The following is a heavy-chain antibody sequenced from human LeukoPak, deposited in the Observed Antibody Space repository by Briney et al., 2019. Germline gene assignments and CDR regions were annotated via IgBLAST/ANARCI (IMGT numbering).Heavy chain of an antibody. CDR1: GFSFTMYG. CDR3: AKDQIGWAPGYVSGPLDQ. J-gene: IGHJ4*02. CDR2: ISTDGNNE. D-gene: IGHD6-19*01. V-gene: IGHV3-30*18. Sequence: SGGSLRLSCAASGFSFTMYGIHWVRQAPGKGLEWVAVISTDGNNEYYANSVKGRFTISRDNSKNTVYLQTTSLRTEDTAVYYCAKDQIGWAPGYVSGPLDQWGQGTLVTVSS.